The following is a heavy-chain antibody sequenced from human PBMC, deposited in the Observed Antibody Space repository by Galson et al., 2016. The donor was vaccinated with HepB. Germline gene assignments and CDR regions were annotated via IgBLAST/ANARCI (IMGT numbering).Heavy chain of an antibody. J-gene: IGHJ6*02. CDR2: ISGSGSSA. CDR1: GFTFSDYA. CDR3: AKARYTHSWDPKYYHYGMDV. D-gene: IGHD3-16*02. V-gene: IGHV3-23*01. Sequence: SLRLSCAASGFTFSDYAMRWVRQPPGKGLEWVSTISGSGSSAYYADSVKGRFTISRDNSKNTLYLLVNSLRAEDTAVYYCAKARYTHSWDPKYYHYGMDVWGQGTTVTVSS.